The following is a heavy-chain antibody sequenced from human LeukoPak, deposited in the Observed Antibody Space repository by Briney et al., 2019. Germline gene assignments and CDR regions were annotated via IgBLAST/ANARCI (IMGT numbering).Heavy chain of an antibody. Sequence: GASVKVSCKASGYSFTGLLMHWVRQAPGQGLEWMGWINPSSGDTHYVQKFQGRVTMTRDTSISTAYMELSRLRSDDTAMYYCATTYDLSYWGQGTLVTVSS. CDR1: GYSFTGLL. CDR2: INPSSGDT. V-gene: IGHV1-2*02. J-gene: IGHJ4*02. D-gene: IGHD5-12*01. CDR3: ATTYDLSY.